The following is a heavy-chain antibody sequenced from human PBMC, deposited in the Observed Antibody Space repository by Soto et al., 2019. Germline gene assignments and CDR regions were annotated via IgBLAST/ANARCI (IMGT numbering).Heavy chain of an antibody. CDR2: IYYNGNT. CDR3: ARTHGYCRSDRCYSTSYDMDV. Sequence: QVQLQESGPGLVKPSQTLSLTCNVSGGSISSGNDYWSWIGHHPGKGLEWIGYIYYNGNTYYNPSLKSRLTMLVDTSKNEFSLRLRSVTAADTAVYFCARTHGYCRSDRCYSTSYDMDVWGQGTTVTVSS. V-gene: IGHV4-31*03. D-gene: IGHD2-15*01. CDR1: GGSISSGNDY. J-gene: IGHJ6*02.